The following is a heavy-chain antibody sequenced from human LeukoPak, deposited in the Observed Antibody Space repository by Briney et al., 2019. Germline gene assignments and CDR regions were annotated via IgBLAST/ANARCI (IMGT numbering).Heavy chain of an antibody. CDR2: IYYSGST. J-gene: IGHJ4*02. V-gene: IGHV4-59*12. Sequence: PSETLSLTCTVSGGSISSYYWSWIRQPPGKGLEWIGYIYYSGSTNYNPSLKSRVSMSVDPSKNQFSLMMHSVTAADTAVYYCARDFCGAGCYGQRWYFDFWGQGALVTVSS. CDR3: ARDFCGAGCYGQRWYFDF. D-gene: IGHD2-21*02. CDR1: GGSISSYY.